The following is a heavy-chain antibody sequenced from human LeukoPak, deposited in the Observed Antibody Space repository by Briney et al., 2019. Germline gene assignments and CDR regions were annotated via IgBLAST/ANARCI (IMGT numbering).Heavy chain of an antibody. CDR2: ISSSRSYI. J-gene: IGHJ4*02. Sequence: PGGSLRLSCAASGFTFSSYSMNWVRQAPGKGLEWVSFISSSRSYINYADPVKGRFTISRDNAKNSLYLQMNSLRAEDTAVYYCARVDYGSGSYYNLDYWGQGTLVTVSS. D-gene: IGHD3-10*01. CDR1: GFTFSSYS. CDR3: ARVDYGSGSYYNLDY. V-gene: IGHV3-21*01.